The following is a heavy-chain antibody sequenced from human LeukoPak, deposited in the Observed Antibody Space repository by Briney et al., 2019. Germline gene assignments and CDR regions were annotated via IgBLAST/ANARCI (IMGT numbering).Heavy chain of an antibody. CDR2: IKQDGSEK. V-gene: IGHV3-7*01. Sequence: GGSLRLSCAASGFTFSSYWMSWVRQAPGKGLEWVANIKQDGSEKYYVDSVKGRFTISRDNAKNSLYLQMNSLRAEDTAVYYCARENYYDSSGYYYSYYYYGMDVWGQGTTVTVSS. CDR1: GFTFSSYW. D-gene: IGHD3-22*01. CDR3: ARENYYDSSGYYYSYYYYGMDV. J-gene: IGHJ6*02.